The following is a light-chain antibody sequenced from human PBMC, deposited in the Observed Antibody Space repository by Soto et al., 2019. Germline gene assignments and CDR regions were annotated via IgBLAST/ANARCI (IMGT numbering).Light chain of an antibody. Sequence: DIVLTQSPATLSLSPGERDTLSCRASQSLSSYLAWYQQKPGQAPSLLNYDASNRATGIPAMFSGRGSGTVFTLTISSLEPEYFADYYCQQRSNRLTFGGGTKVEIK. CDR3: QQRSNRLT. J-gene: IGKJ4*01. V-gene: IGKV3-11*01. CDR1: QSLSSY. CDR2: DAS.